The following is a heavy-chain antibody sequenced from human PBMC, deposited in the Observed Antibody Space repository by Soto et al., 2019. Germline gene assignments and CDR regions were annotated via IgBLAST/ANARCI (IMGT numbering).Heavy chain of an antibody. V-gene: IGHV3-30*04. CDR3: TRGGGNQLGDCYDN. D-gene: IGHD2-21*02. CDR1: GFTFSSYT. Sequence: QVQLVESGGGVVQPGRSLRLSCAASGFTFSSYTMHWVRQAPGKGLEWVALIYYDGSQKYYADSVKGRFTISRDNSKKMMNLDMTSLRTEDTAVYYCTRGGGNQLGDCYDNWGQGTLVTVSS. J-gene: IGHJ4*02. CDR2: IYYDGSQK.